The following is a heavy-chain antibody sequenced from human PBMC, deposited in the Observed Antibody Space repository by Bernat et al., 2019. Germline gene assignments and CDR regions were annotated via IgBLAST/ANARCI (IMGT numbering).Heavy chain of an antibody. V-gene: IGHV3-48*03. CDR2: ISSSGSTI. J-gene: IGHJ6*03. Sequence: EVQLVESGGGLVQPGGSLRLSCAASGFTFSSYEMNWVRQAPGKGLEWVSYISSSGSTIYYADSVKGRFTSSRDNAKNSLYLQMNSLRAEDTAVYYCARGRTIFGVVNYYCYYYMDVWGKGTTVTVSS. CDR1: GFTFSSYE. D-gene: IGHD3-3*01. CDR3: ARGRTIFGVVNYYCYYYMDV.